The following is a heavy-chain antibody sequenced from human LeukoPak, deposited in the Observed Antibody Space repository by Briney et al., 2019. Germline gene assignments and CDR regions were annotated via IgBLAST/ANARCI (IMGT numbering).Heavy chain of an antibody. V-gene: IGHV3-30*04. CDR3: ARDLRGYSYGPLDY. J-gene: IGHJ4*02. CDR1: GFTFSSYA. D-gene: IGHD5-18*01. CDR2: ISYDGSNK. Sequence: GGSLRLSCAASGFTFSSYAMHWVRQAPGKGLEWVAVISYDGSNKYYADSVKGRFTISRDNSKNTLCLQMNSLRAEDTAVYYCARDLRGYSYGPLDYWGQGTLVTVSS.